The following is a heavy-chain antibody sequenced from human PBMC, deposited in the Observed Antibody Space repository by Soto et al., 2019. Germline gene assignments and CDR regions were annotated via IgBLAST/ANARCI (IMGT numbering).Heavy chain of an antibody. CDR2: TYYRSKWYN. J-gene: IGHJ6*02. Sequence: PSQTLSLTCAISGDSVSSNSAAWNWIRQSPSRGLEWLGRTYYRSKWYNDYAVSVKSRITINPDTSKNQFSLQLNSVTPPEMAVYYCARAGEEVVPAYIAYYYYGMDVWGQGTTVTV. CDR3: ARAGEEVVPAYIAYYYYGMDV. V-gene: IGHV6-1*01. D-gene: IGHD2-2*01. CDR1: GDSVSSNSAA.